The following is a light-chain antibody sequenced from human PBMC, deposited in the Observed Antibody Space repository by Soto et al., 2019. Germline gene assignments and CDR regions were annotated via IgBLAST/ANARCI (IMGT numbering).Light chain of an antibody. CDR3: QQSYGTPLT. CDR2: AAS. CDR1: QSISNY. V-gene: IGKV1-39*01. J-gene: IGKJ4*01. Sequence: DMEMTQSPSSLSASVGDRVTITCRASQSISNYLNWYQHKPGKVPKLLIYAASSLQSGVPTRFSGSGSGTDFTLTINSLQPEDVATYYCQQSYGTPLTFGGGTNIEIK.